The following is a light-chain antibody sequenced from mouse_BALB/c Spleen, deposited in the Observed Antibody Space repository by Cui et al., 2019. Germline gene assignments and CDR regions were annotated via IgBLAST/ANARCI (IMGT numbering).Light chain of an antibody. CDR2: AAT. CDR3: QQHYSTTYT. V-gene: IGKV12-98*01. Sequence: DIQMTQSPAPQPPPLGESVPTPCLASQTIGTWIAWYQQKPGKSPQLLIYAATSLADGVPSRFSGSGSGTKFSFKISSLQAEDVVSYYCQQHYSTTYTFGGGTKLEIK. J-gene: IGKJ2*01. CDR1: QTIGTW.